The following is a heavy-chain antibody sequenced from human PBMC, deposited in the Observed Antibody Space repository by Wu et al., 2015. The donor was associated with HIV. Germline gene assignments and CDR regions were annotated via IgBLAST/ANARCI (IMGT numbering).Heavy chain of an antibody. J-gene: IGHJ3*02. CDR3: ASLHSYGSANAHDAFDI. V-gene: IGHV1-18*01. D-gene: IGHD3-10*01. CDR2: ISAYNGNT. Sequence: QVQLVQSGAEVKKPGASVKVSCKASGYTFTSYGISWVRQAPGQGLEWMGWISAYNGNTNYAQKLQGRVTMTTDTSTSTAYMELRSLRSDDTAVYYCASLHSYGSANAHDAFDIWGQGTMVTVSS. CDR1: GYTFTSYG.